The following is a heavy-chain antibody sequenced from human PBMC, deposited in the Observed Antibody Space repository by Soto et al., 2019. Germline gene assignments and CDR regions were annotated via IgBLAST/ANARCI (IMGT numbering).Heavy chain of an antibody. CDR1: GYTFTGYY. CDR2: INPNSGGT. J-gene: IGHJ6*02. V-gene: IGHV1-2*02. Sequence: ASVKVSCKASGYTFTGYYMHCVRQAPGQGLEWMGWINPNSGGTNYAQKFQGRVTMTRDTSISTAYMELSSLRSEDTAVYYCARDVVVVPAAIKARDYYGMDVWGQGTTVTVSS. CDR3: ARDVVVVPAAIKARDYYGMDV. D-gene: IGHD2-2*01.